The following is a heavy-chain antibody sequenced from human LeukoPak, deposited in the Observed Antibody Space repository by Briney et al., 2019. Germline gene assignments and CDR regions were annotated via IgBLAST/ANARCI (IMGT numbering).Heavy chain of an antibody. CDR3: ARGGRLRWHDY. CDR1: GGSLSSYY. V-gene: IGHV4-4*07. Sequence: PSETLSLTCTVSGGSLSSYYRTWIRQPAGKGLEWIGRIYTSGSTNYNPSLKSRVTMTVDTSKNQFSLKLNSLTAADTAVYYCARGGRLRWHDYWGQGTLVTVSS. CDR2: IYTSGST. D-gene: IGHD4-17*01. J-gene: IGHJ4*02.